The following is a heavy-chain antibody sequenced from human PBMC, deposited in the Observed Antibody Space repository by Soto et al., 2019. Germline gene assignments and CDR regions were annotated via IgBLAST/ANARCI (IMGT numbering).Heavy chain of an antibody. CDR1: GDSISGFY. V-gene: IGHV4-4*07. CDR2: IYATGTT. J-gene: IGHJ5*02. D-gene: IGHD1-1*01. Sequence: SETLSLTCTVSGDSISGFYWSWIRKSAGKGLEWIGRIYATGTTDYNPSLKSRVMMSVDTSKKQFSLKLRSVTAADTAVYYCVRDGTKTLRDWFDPWGQGISVTVSS. CDR3: VRDGTKTLRDWFDP.